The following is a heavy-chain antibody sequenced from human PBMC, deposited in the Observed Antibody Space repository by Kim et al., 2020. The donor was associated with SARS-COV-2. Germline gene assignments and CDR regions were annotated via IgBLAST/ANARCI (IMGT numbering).Heavy chain of an antibody. Sequence: GGSLRLSCAAYGFTFSSYGMHWVRQAPGKGLEWVAVISYDGSNKYYADSVKGRFTISRDNSKNTLYLQMNSLRAEDTAVYYCAKEFNVESVLLWFGELYNYGIDVWGQGTTVTVSS. CDR2: ISYDGSNK. J-gene: IGHJ6*02. CDR3: AKEFNVESVLLWFGELYNYGIDV. V-gene: IGHV3-30*18. CDR1: GFTFSSYG. D-gene: IGHD3-10*01.